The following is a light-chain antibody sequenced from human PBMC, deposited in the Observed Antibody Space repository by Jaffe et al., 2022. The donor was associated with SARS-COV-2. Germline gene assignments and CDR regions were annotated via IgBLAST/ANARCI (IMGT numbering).Light chain of an antibody. CDR3: ATWDDSPNAYV. Sequence: QSVLTQPPSASGTPGQRVTIFCSGSSSNIGRNSVNWYRQLPGTAPKLLIYSNNQRPSGVPDRFSGSKSGTSASLAISGLQSEDEADYYCATWDDSPNAYVFGTGTKVTVL. CDR1: SSNIGRNS. V-gene: IGLV1-44*01. CDR2: SNN. J-gene: IGLJ1*01.